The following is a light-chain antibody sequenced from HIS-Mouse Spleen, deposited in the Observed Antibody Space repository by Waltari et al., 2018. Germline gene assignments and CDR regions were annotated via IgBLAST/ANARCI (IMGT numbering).Light chain of an antibody. J-gene: IGLJ1*01. V-gene: IGLV3-21*03. Sequence: SYVLTQPPSVSVAPGKTARITCGGNNIGSKSVHWYQQKPGQAPVLGVYDDSDRPSRIHERFSGSNSGSTATLTISRVEAGDEADYYCQVWDSSSDHYVFGTGTKVTVL. CDR3: QVWDSSSDHYV. CDR2: DDS. CDR1: NIGSKS.